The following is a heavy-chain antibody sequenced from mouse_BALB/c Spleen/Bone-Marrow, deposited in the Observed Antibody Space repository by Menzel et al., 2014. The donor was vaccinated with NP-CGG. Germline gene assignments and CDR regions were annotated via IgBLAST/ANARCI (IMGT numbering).Heavy chain of an antibody. CDR2: INPSTGYT. CDR3: ARPPYYYGSSYDAMDY. D-gene: IGHD1-1*01. CDR1: GYTFTSYW. V-gene: IGHV1-7*01. J-gene: IGHJ4*01. Sequence: VKLVESGAELAKPGASVKMSCKASGYTFTSYWMHWVKQRPGQGLEWIGYINPSTGYTEYNQRLKDKATLTADKSSSTAYMQLSSLTSEDSAVYYCARPPYYYGSSYDAMDYWGQGTSVTVSS.